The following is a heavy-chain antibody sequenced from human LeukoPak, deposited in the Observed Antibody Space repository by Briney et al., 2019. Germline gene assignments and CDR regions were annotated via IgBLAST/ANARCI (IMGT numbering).Heavy chain of an antibody. CDR1: GGSISSYY. V-gene: IGHV4-4*07. CDR3: ARERPYYYGSGPSRDAFDI. J-gene: IGHJ3*02. CDR2: IYTSGST. D-gene: IGHD3-10*01. Sequence: SETLSLTCTVSGGSISSYYWSWIRQPAGKGLEWIGRIYTSGSTNYNPSLKSLVTMSVDTSKNQFSLKLSSVTAADTAVYYCARERPYYYGSGPSRDAFDIWGQGTMVTVSS.